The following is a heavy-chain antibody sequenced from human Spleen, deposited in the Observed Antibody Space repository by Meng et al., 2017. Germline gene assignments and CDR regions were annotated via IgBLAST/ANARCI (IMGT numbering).Heavy chain of an antibody. CDR2: ISGSGVST. CDR3: AKDFGTLDEYYFDY. D-gene: IGHD1-1*01. V-gene: IGHV3-23*04. CDR1: GFTFSSYA. J-gene: IGHJ4*02. Sequence: LVEFGGGLVQPGGSLSLSCAASGFTFSSYAMNWVRQTPGKGLEWVSAISGSGVSTYYADSVKGRFTISRDNSKNTLFLQMNSLRAEDTAVYYCAKDFGTLDEYYFDYWGQGTLVTVSS.